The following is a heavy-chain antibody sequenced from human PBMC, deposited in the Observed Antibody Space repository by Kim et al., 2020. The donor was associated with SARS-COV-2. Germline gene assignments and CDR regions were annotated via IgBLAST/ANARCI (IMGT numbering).Heavy chain of an antibody. D-gene: IGHD3-10*01. Sequence: GGSLRLSCAASGFTFGDYAMHWVRQAPGKGLEWVSGISWNSGSIGYADSVKGRFTISRDNAKNSLYLQMNSLRAEDTALYYCAKEAYRYYYMNYYYYMDVWGKGTTVTVSS. CDR3: AKEAYRYYYMNYYYYMDV. V-gene: IGHV3-9*01. CDR2: ISWNSGSI. CDR1: GFTFGDYA. J-gene: IGHJ6*03.